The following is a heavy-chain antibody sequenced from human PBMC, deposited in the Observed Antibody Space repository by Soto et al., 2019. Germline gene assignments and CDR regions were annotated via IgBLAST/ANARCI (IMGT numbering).Heavy chain of an antibody. CDR2: IKTKTEGATR. D-gene: IGHD3-10*01. J-gene: IGHJ4*02. CDR1: GFTFSKAW. V-gene: IGHV3-15*01. CDR3: STFLPFGPGADY. Sequence: EVRLVESGGGLVKPGGSLRLSCAVSGFTFSKAWMSWVRQSPGKGLERVGRIKTKTEGATREYGTSVKGRFNIARDESQSTLYLQMNSLKVEDTAVYFCSTFLPFGPGADYWGQGTLVIVSS.